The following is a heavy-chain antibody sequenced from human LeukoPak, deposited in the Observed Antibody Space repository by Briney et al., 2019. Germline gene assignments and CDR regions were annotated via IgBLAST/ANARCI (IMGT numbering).Heavy chain of an antibody. J-gene: IGHJ6*03. V-gene: IGHV3-74*01. CDR2: INTDGSTT. D-gene: IGHD2-15*01. CDR1: GFTFSSHW. Sequence: GGSLRLSCAASGFTFSSHWMHWDRQAPGKGLVWVSRINTDGSTTNYADSVKGRFTISRDNAKNTLYLQMNSLRAEDTAVYYCARPPQRAAAYYYFYYYMDVWGKGTTVTISS. CDR3: ARPPQRAAAYYYFYYYMDV.